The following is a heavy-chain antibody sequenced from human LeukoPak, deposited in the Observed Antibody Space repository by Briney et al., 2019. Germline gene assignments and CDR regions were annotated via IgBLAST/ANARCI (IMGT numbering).Heavy chain of an antibody. CDR3: ARSQYYYDGSGSAFDM. CDR1: GGSFSGYY. V-gene: IGHV4-34*01. D-gene: IGHD3-22*01. Sequence: SETLSLTCAVYGGSFSGYYWNWIRQPPGKGLEWIGEINQSGRTNYNPSLKSRVTISVDTSKNQFSLKLSSVTAADTAVYYCARSQYYYDGSGSAFDMWGQGTIVTVSS. CDR2: INQSGRT. J-gene: IGHJ3*02.